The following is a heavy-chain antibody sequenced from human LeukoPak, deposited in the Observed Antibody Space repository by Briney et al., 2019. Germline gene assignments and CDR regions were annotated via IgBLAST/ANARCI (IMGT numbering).Heavy chain of an antibody. Sequence: GGSLRLSCAASGFTVSSNYMSWVRQAPGKGLEWVSVIYSGGSTYYADSVKGRFTISRDNSKNTLYLQMNSLRAEDTAVYYCARDYMLRGAPLFDHWGQGALVTVSS. CDR3: ARDYMLRGAPLFDH. CDR2: IYSGGST. V-gene: IGHV3-66*01. D-gene: IGHD3-10*01. CDR1: GFTVSSNY. J-gene: IGHJ4*02.